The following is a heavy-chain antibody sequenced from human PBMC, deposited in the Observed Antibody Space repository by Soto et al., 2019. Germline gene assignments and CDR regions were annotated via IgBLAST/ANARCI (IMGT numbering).Heavy chain of an antibody. CDR2: INHSGST. Sequence: SETLSLTCVVYGGPFSGYYWSWIRQPPGKGLEWIGEINHSGSTNYNPSLKSRVTMSVDTSKNQFSLKLSSVTAADTAVYYCVIGELRVTTLVYWGQGILVTV. D-gene: IGHD4-17*01. J-gene: IGHJ4*02. CDR3: VIGELRVTTLVY. CDR1: GGPFSGYY. V-gene: IGHV4-34*01.